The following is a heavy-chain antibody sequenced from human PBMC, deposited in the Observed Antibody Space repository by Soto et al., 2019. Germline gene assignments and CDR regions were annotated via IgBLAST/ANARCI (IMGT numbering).Heavy chain of an antibody. CDR1: GFTFSSYS. CDR2: ISSSSSYI. Sequence: GGSLRLSCAASGFTFSSYSMNWVRQAPGKGLEWVSSISSSSSYIYYADSVKGRFTISRDNAKNSLYLQMNSLRAEDTAVYYCARDSSHCSGGSCSSLWAFDIWGQGTMVTVSS. D-gene: IGHD2-15*01. J-gene: IGHJ3*02. CDR3: ARDSSHCSGGSCSSLWAFDI. V-gene: IGHV3-21*01.